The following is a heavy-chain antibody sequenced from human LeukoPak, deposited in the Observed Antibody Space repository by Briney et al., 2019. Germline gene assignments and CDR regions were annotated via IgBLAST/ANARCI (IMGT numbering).Heavy chain of an antibody. Sequence: GGSLRLSCAASGFTFDTYAMNWVRQVPGNGLEWVSAISGSGGSTYYADSVKGRLTISRDNSKNTLYLELDSLRAEDTAVYYCAKEIWNYLHYYYGMDVWGQGTTVTVSS. J-gene: IGHJ6*02. D-gene: IGHD1-7*01. CDR3: AKEIWNYLHYYYGMDV. V-gene: IGHV3-23*01. CDR1: GFTFDTYA. CDR2: ISGSGGST.